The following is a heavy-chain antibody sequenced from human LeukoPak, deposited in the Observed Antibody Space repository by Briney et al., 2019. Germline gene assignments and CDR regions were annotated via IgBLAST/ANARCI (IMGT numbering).Heavy chain of an antibody. D-gene: IGHD2-21*02. CDR2: ISGSGGST. V-gene: IGHV3-23*01. CDR3: AKGHCGGDCYSERGADY. J-gene: IGHJ4*02. CDR1: GFTFSSYA. Sequence: PGGSLRLSCAASGFTFSSYAVSWVRQAPGKGLEWVSAISGSGGSTYYADSVKGRFTISRDNSKNTLYLQMNSLRAEDTAVYYCAKGHCGGDCYSERGADYWGQGTLVTVSS.